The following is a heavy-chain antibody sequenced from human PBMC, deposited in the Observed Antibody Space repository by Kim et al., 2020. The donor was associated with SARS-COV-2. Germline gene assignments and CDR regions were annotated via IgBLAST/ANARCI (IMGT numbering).Heavy chain of an antibody. CDR2: ISSSSSYI. J-gene: IGHJ6*02. D-gene: IGHD2-2*01. CDR1: GFTFSSYS. V-gene: IGHV3-21*01. CDR3: ARGVVVPAAQYYYYYYGMDV. Sequence: GGSLRLSCAASGFTFSSYSMNWVRQAPGKGLEWVSSISSSSSYIYYADSVKGRFTISRDNAKNSLYLQMNSLRAEDTAVYYCARGVVVPAAQYYYYYYGMDVWGQGTTVTVSS.